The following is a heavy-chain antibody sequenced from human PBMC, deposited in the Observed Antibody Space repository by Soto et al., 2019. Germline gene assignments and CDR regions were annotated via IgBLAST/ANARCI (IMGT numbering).Heavy chain of an antibody. CDR2: ISGSGANT. CDR3: VRERSGYRSAGH. D-gene: IGHD5-18*01. V-gene: IGHV3-23*01. Sequence: EVQLLESGGGLVQPGGSLRLACAASGFTFSSYAMSWVRQAPGKGLEWVSAISGSGANTYYADSVKGRFTISRDNSKNTLSLQMNSLRAEDSAMYYCVRERSGYRSAGHGGRGNLLTVSS. CDR1: GFTFSSYA. J-gene: IGHJ4*02.